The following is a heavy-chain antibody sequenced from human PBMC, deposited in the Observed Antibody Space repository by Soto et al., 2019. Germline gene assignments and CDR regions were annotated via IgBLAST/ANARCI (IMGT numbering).Heavy chain of an antibody. J-gene: IGHJ4*02. CDR1: GGTFSSYA. Sequence: QVQLVQSGAEVKKPGSSVKVSCKASGGTFSSYAISWVRQAPGQGLEWMGGIDPIFGTANYAQKFQGRVKITADESTSTAYMELSSLRSEDTAVYYCARDRCIGPCLNQTDYWGQGTLVTVSS. V-gene: IGHV1-69*12. D-gene: IGHD2-8*01. CDR3: ARDRCIGPCLNQTDY. CDR2: IDPIFGTA.